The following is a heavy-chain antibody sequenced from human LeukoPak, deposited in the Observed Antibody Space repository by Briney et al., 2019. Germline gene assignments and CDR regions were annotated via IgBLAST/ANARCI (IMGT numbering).Heavy chain of an antibody. CDR1: GFTFSSYD. CDR3: ATTDSAYCSSTSCYGRFDY. D-gene: IGHD2-2*01. CDR2: ICHDGSNK. J-gene: IGHJ4*02. Sequence: PGRSLRLSCAASGFTFSSYDMHWVRQASGQGLEWVAVICHDGSNKYYADYVKGRFTISRDNSKNTLYLQMNSLRAEDTAVYYCATTDSAYCSSTSCYGRFDYWGQGTLVTVSS. V-gene: IGHV3-33*01.